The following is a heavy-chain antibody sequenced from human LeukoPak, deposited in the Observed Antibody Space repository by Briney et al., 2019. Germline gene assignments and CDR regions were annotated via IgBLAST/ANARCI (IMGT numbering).Heavy chain of an antibody. CDR3: ARQIHLYYYDSSGSFYGMDV. V-gene: IGHV5-10-1*01. J-gene: IGHJ6*02. D-gene: IGHD3-22*01. CDR1: GYSFTSYW. CDR2: IDPSYSYT. Sequence: GESLKISCKGSGYSFTSYWISWVRQMPGKGLEWMGRIDPSYSYTNYSPSFQGHVTISADKSISTAYLQWSSLKASDTAMYYCARQIHLYYYDSSGSFYGMDVWGQGTTVTVSS.